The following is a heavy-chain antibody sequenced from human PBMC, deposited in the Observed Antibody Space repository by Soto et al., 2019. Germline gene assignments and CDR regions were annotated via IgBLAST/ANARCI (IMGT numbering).Heavy chain of an antibody. CDR2: IKQDGSEK. CDR3: ATIQLRHYYYYGMDV. J-gene: IGHJ6*02. CDR1: GFTFSSYW. Sequence: GGSLRLSCAASGFTFSSYWMSWVRQAPGKGLEWVANIKQDGSEKYYVDSVKGRFTISRDNAKNSLYLQMNSLRAEDTAVYYCATIQLRHYYYYGMDVWGQGTTVTVS. D-gene: IGHD5-18*01. V-gene: IGHV3-7*03.